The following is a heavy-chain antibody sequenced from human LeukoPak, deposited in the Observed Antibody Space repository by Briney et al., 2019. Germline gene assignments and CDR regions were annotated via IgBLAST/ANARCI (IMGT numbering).Heavy chain of an antibody. CDR2: IYYSGST. CDR1: GGSISSSSYY. D-gene: IGHD6-13*01. V-gene: IGHV4-39*01. J-gene: IGHJ4*02. Sequence: ASETLSLTCTVSGGSISSSSYYWGWIRQPPGKGLEWIGSIYYSGSTYYNPSLKSRVTISVDTSKNQFSLKLSSVTAADTAVYYCARQVSSSWYSFFDYWGQGTLVTVSS. CDR3: ARQVSSSWYSFFDY.